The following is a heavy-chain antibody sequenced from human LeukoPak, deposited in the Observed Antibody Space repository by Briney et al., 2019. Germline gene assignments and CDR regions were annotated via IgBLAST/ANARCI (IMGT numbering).Heavy chain of an antibody. J-gene: IGHJ4*02. CDR2: VYYSGST. CDR1: GGSVSGYY. D-gene: IGHD2-15*01. CDR3: ARIHRYCSGGACYVLDN. Sequence: SETLSLTCVVSGGSVSGYYWGWIRQPPGRGLEWIGYVYYSGSTNYNPSFKSRITISADTSRNQFSLQLSSVTAADTAVYYCARIHRYCSGGACYVLDNWGQGTLVAVSS. V-gene: IGHV4-59*02.